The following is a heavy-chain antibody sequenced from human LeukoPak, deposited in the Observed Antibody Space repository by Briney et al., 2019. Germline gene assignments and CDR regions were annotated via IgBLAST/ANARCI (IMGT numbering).Heavy chain of an antibody. J-gene: IGHJ4*02. D-gene: IGHD2-2*02. CDR1: GYTFANFG. CDR2: ISVYNGNT. V-gene: IGHV1-18*01. CDR3: ARTCSSSCCYMVH. Sequence: ASVKVSCKASGYTFANFGITWVRHAPGQGLEWMGWISVYNGNTNYAQNPQGRVTLTTDTSTSTAYMQLRSLRSDDTALYYCARTCSSSCCYMVHWGQGTLVTVCS.